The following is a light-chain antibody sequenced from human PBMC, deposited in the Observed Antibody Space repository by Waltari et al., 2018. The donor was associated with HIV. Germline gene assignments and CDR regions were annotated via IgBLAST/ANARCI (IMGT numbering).Light chain of an antibody. V-gene: IGKV4-1*01. Sequence: DIVMTQSPDSLALSLGERATISCKSSQSIFYSSKNKNYLAWYQQKAGQTPKLLISWASTRDSGVPDRFSGSGSGTDFALTISNRQSEDVALYFCQQYYNTPPTFGQGTRVEI. CDR1: QSIFYSSKNKNY. J-gene: IGKJ1*01. CDR2: WAS. CDR3: QQYYNTPPT.